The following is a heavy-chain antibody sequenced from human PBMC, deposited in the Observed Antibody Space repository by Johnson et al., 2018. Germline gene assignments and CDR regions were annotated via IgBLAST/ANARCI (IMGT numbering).Heavy chain of an antibody. Sequence: VQLVQSGGGLVQPGGSLRLSCAASGFTFSSYWMSWVRQAPGKGLEGVANIKQDGSEKYYVDSVKGRFTISRDNSKNTLHLQMSSLRVEDTAIYYCAKGMSATPYYFYYMDVWGKGTTVTVSS. D-gene: IGHD2-15*01. CDR1: GFTFSSYW. J-gene: IGHJ6*03. CDR2: IKQDGSEK. CDR3: AKGMSATPYYFYYMDV. V-gene: IGHV3-7*03.